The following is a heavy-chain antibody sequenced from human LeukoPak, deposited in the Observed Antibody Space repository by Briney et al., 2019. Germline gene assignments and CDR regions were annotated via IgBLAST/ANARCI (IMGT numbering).Heavy chain of an antibody. CDR3: ARSPYSGYYYYYMDV. CDR2: ISSSGSTI. Sequence: GGSLRLSCAASGFTFSSYSMNWVRQAPGKGLEWVSYISSSGSTIYYADSVKGRFTISRDNAKNSLYLQMNSLRAEDTAVYYCARSPYSGYYYYYMDVWGKGTTVTVSS. V-gene: IGHV3-48*04. CDR1: GFTFSSYS. J-gene: IGHJ6*03. D-gene: IGHD5-12*01.